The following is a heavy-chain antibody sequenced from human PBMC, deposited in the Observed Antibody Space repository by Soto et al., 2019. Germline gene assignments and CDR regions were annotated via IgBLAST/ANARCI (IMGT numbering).Heavy chain of an antibody. Sequence: QVQLVQSGAEVKKPGASVKVSCKASGYTFTGYYMHWVRQAPGQGLEWMGWINPNSGGTNYAQKFQGWVTMTRDTAPRTAYMELSRLRSDDTAVYYWATTDYYGSGFDYWGQGTLVTVSS. CDR1: GYTFTGYY. J-gene: IGHJ4*02. D-gene: IGHD3-10*01. CDR2: INPNSGGT. CDR3: ATTDYYGSGFDY. V-gene: IGHV1-2*04.